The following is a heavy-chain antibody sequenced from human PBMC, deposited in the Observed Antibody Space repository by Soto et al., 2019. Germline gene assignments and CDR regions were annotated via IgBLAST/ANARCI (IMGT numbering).Heavy chain of an antibody. Sequence: GGSLRLSCSASGFTFSSYAMHWVRQAPGKGLEYVSAISSNGGSTYYADSVRGRFTISRDNSKNTLYLQMSSLRAEDTAVYYCVKAGTYYYDSSGPWGQGTLVTVSS. CDR1: GFTFSSYA. CDR2: ISSNGGST. CDR3: VKAGTYYYDSSGP. V-gene: IGHV3-64D*06. D-gene: IGHD3-22*01. J-gene: IGHJ5*02.